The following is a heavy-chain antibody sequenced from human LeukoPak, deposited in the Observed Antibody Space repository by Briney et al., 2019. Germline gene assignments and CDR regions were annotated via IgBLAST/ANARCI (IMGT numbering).Heavy chain of an antibody. CDR3: ARDRLPGLTGYYSPFDY. D-gene: IGHD3-9*01. CDR1: GFTFSSYS. J-gene: IGHJ4*02. Sequence: PGGSLRLSCAASGFTFSSYSMNWVRQAPGKGLERVSSISSSSSYIYYADSVKGRFTISRDNAKNSLYLQMNSLRAEDTAVYYCARDRLPGLTGYYSPFDYWGQGTLVTVSS. V-gene: IGHV3-21*01. CDR2: ISSSSSYI.